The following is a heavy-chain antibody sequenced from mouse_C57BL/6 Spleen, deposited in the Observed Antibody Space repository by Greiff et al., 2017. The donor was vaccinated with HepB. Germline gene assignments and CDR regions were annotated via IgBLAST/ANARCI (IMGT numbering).Heavy chain of an antibody. J-gene: IGHJ2*01. D-gene: IGHD1-1*01. CDR1: GFTFSSYC. CDR2: ISSGVSYT. Sequence: EVQLLEPGGDLVKPGGSLKLSCAASGFTFSSYCMSWVRQTPDQRLEWVATISSGVSYTYYPDNVKGRFTISRDNAKNTLYLQMSSLKSEETAMYSSAKQQGSSTVVAPFDYWGQGTTLTVSS. V-gene: IGHV5-6*01. CDR3: AKQQGSSTVVAPFDY.